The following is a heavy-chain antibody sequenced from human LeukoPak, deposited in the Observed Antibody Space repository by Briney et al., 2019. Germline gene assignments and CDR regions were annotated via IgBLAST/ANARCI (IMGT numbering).Heavy chain of an antibody. CDR2: IYWNDDK. CDR1: GFSLSTSGVG. V-gene: IGHV2-5*01. D-gene: IGHD6-19*01. J-gene: IGHJ5*02. CDR3: AHSGSSGWEPWFDP. Sequence: SGPTLVNPTQTLTLTCTFSGFSLSTSGVGVGWIRQPPGKALEWLALIYWNDDKRYSPSLKSRLTITKDPSKNQVVLTMTNMDPVDTATYYCAHSGSSGWEPWFDPWGQGTLVTVSS.